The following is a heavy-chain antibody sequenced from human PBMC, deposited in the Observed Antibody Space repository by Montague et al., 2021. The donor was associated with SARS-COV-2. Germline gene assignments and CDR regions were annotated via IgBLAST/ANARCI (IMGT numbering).Heavy chain of an antibody. CDR3: ARTSLASASCRFDP. Sequence: SETLSLTCTRPGGWNKGADRKRIRLNPSNQKEWNGDIYYRENTDYNPSLKSRVTISIDTSKNQFSLNLTSVTAADTGVYYCARTSLASASCRFDPWGQGTLVTVSS. CDR2: IYYRENT. J-gene: IGHJ5*02. D-gene: IGHD3-16*02. CDR1: GGWNKGAD. V-gene: IGHV4-59*01.